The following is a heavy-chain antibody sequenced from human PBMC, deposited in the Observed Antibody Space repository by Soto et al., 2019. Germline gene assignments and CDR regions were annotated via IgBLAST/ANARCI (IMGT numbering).Heavy chain of an antibody. CDR3: AKTDGYEFEY. D-gene: IGHD5-18*01. Sequence: VEYLKISCQGSGYSFVSYWIAWVRQMPGKGLEWMWSIYPGDSDTTHSPSIQSQVTMSADKSSTNVYLQWNTLTASDTAMYYCAKTDGYEFEYWGQGIQVTVSS. J-gene: IGHJ4*02. CDR1: GYSFVSYW. V-gene: IGHV5-51*01. CDR2: IYPGDSDT.